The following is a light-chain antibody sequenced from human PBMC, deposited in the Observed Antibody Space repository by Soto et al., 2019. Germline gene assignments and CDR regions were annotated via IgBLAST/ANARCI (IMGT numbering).Light chain of an antibody. V-gene: IGKV1-5*03. Sequence: DIPMTQSPSTLSASVGDRVTLTCRASQSISSWLAWFQQKPGRAAKLLIYRASILEYGVPPRYSGSGSGTEFTLTISSQQPDDFATCYCQQYNSYSWPVGQGNKVETK. J-gene: IGKJ1*01. CDR2: RAS. CDR1: QSISSW. CDR3: QQYNSYSWP.